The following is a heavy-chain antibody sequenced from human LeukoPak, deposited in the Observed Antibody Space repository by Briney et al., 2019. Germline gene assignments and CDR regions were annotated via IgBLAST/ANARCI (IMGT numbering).Heavy chain of an antibody. CDR2: ISAYNGNT. CDR3: ARASPDLIQGAVDY. D-gene: IGHD1-1*01. J-gene: IGHJ4*02. CDR1: GYTFTSYG. V-gene: IGHV1-18*01. Sequence: ASVKVSCKASGYTFTSYGISWVRQAPGQGLEWMGWISAYNGNTNYAQKLQGRVTMTTDTSTSTAYMEPRSLRSDDTAVYYCARASPDLIQGAVDYWGQGTLVTVSS.